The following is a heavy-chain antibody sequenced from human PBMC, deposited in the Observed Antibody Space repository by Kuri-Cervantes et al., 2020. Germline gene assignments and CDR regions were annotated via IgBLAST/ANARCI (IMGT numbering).Heavy chain of an antibody. J-gene: IGHJ6*03. CDR1: GYTFTSYG. CDR2: IIPIFGTA. D-gene: IGHD4-17*01. Sequence: SVKVSCKASGYTFTSYGISWVRQAPGQGLEWMGGIIPIFGTANYAQKFQGRVTITADKSTSTAYMELSSLRSEDTAVYYCARARRTTTVTTGNKYYMDVWGKGTTVTVSS. V-gene: IGHV1-69*06. CDR3: ARARRTTTVTTGNKYYMDV.